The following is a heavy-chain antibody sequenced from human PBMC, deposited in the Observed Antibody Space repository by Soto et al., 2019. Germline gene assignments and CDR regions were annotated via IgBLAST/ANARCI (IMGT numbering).Heavy chain of an antibody. Sequence: GGSLRLSCAASGFTFRSYWMHWVRHAPGKGLVWVSHINSDGSATRDADSVKGRFTISRDNAKNTLYLQMSSLGAEDTAVYYCTRGRGYSNYYGMDVWGQGTTVTVSS. D-gene: IGHD4-4*01. CDR1: GFTFRSYW. J-gene: IGHJ6*02. CDR2: INSDGSAT. CDR3: TRGRGYSNYYGMDV. V-gene: IGHV3-74*01.